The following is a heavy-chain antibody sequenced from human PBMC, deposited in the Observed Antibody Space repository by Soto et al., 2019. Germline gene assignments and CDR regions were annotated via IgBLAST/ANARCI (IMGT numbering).Heavy chain of an antibody. CDR1: GGSISSYY. CDR2: IYYSGST. CDR3: TSRSRYYYGSGSYEDY. J-gene: IGHJ4*02. V-gene: IGHV4-59*01. Sequence: SETLSLTCTVSGGSISSYYWSWIRQPPGKGLEWIGYIYYSGSTNYNPSLKSRVTISVDTSKNQFSLKLSSVTAADTAVYYCTSRSRYYYGSGSYEDYWGQGTLVTVSS. D-gene: IGHD3-10*01.